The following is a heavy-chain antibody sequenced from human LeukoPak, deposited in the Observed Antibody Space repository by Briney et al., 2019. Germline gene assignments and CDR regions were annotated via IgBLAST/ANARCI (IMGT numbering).Heavy chain of an antibody. CDR3: AKDFGSGMDNWFDP. CDR1: AFPFSTYS. CDR2: ISGSGGST. V-gene: IGHV3-23*01. J-gene: IGHJ5*02. Sequence: GGSLRLSCAASAFPFSTYSMDWVRQAPGKGLEWVSAISGSGGSTYYADSVKGRFTISRDNSKNTLYLQMNSLRAEDTAVYYCAKDFGSGMDNWFDPWGQGTLVTVSS. D-gene: IGHD3-10*01.